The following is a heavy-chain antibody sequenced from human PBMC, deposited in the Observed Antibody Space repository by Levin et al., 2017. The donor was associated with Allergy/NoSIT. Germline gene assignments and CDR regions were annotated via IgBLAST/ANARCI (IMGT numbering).Heavy chain of an antibody. CDR2: IYQSGST. Sequence: SETLSLTCAVSGGSISSGGYSWSWIRQPPGTGLEWIGYIYQSGSTYYNPSLKSRVTISVDRSKNQFSLKLSSVTAADTAVYYCAREISSRNWFDPWGQGTLVTVSS. CDR3: AREISSRNWFDP. D-gene: IGHD3-3*01. J-gene: IGHJ5*02. V-gene: IGHV4-30-2*01. CDR1: GGSISSGGYS.